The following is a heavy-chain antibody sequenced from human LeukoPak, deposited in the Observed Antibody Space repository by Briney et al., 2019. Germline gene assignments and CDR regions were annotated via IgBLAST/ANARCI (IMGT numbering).Heavy chain of an antibody. J-gene: IGHJ5*02. CDR2: IYYSGST. D-gene: IGHD2-15*01. V-gene: IGHV4-31*03. CDR1: GGSISSGGYY. CDR3: ARVLLGYCSGGSCYSDWFDP. Sequence: SETLSLTCTVSGGSISSGGYYWSWIRQHPGKGLEWIGYIYYSGSTYYNPSLKSRVTISVDTSKNQFSLKLSSVTAADTAVYYCARVLLGYCSGGSCYSDWFDPWGQGTLVTVS.